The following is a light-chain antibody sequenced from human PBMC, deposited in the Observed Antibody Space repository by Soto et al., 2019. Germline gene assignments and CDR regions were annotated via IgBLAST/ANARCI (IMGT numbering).Light chain of an antibody. Sequence: QSALTQPRSVSGSPGQSVAISCTGTSGDAILSWYQQHPGKAPKLIISDVTSRPSGVPDRFSASKSGNTASLTISGLRTEDEADYFCCSYGLTYVLFGGGTKLTVL. CDR1: SGDAI. J-gene: IGLJ3*02. V-gene: IGLV2-11*01. CDR3: CSYGLTYVL. CDR2: DVT.